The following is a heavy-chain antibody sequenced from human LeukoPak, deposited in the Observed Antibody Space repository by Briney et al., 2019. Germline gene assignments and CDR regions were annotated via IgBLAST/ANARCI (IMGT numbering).Heavy chain of an antibody. V-gene: IGHV3-23*01. CDR2: LSDSATYR. J-gene: IGHJ5*02. CDR3: AKLPYNWNYWFDP. D-gene: IGHD1-7*01. Sequence: RGSLRLSCAASGFTFSKSAMSWVRQAPGRGGEWVSTLSDSATYRYYAHSVKGRFTISRDNSKNPLYLQMNSLRAEDTAVYYCAKLPYNWNYWFDPWGQGTLVTVSS. CDR1: GFTFSKSA.